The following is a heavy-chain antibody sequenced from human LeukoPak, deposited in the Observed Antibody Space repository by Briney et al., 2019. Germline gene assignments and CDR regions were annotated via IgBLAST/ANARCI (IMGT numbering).Heavy chain of an antibody. V-gene: IGHV4-59*12. CDR1: GGSFSNYY. D-gene: IGHD3-10*01. Sequence: SETLSLTCTVSGGSFSNYYWTWIRQPPGKGLEWIGEVNLQGSTNYNPSLMGRVAIAVGTSENHISLQLTSVTAADTAVYYCAREGGSYRPLDYSGQGTLVTVSS. CDR2: VNLQGST. J-gene: IGHJ4*02. CDR3: AREGGSYRPLDY.